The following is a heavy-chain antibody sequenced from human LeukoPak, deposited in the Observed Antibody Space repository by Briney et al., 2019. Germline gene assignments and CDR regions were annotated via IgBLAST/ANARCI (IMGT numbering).Heavy chain of an antibody. CDR2: TNQEGSEK. D-gene: IGHD5-12*01. J-gene: IGHJ4*02. Sequence: GGSLRLSCAASGFTISTYWMSWVRQAPGRGLEWVANTNQEGSEKYYVDSVKGRSTISKDNAKNSLYLQMNSLRAEDTAVYYCARDPKWLDYWGQGTLVTVSS. CDR1: GFTISTYW. CDR3: ARDPKWLDY. V-gene: IGHV3-7*01.